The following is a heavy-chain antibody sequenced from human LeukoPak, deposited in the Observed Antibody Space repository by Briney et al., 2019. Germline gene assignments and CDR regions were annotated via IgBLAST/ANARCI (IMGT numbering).Heavy chain of an antibody. Sequence: GGSLRLSCSASGLTFSSYAMDWVRQPPGKGLEYVSGISSNGGVTYYTDSVKGRFTISRDNSKNRMYLQMSSLRAEDTAVYYCVKAIVGATFDSWGQGTLVSVSS. V-gene: IGHV3-64D*06. J-gene: IGHJ4*02. CDR3: VKAIVGATFDS. CDR2: ISSNGGVT. CDR1: GLTFSSYA. D-gene: IGHD1-26*01.